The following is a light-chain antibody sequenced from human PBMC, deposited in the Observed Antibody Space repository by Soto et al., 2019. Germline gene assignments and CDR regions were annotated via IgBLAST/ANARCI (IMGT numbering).Light chain of an antibody. CDR2: LGS. CDR1: QSLLHSNGYNY. V-gene: IGKV2-28*01. Sequence: DIVMTQSPLSLPVTPGEPASISCRSSQSLLHSNGYNYLDWYLQKPGQSPQLLIYLGSNRASGVPDRFSGSGSGTDFTLKISRVEAEDVGVYYCMQALNVLGTFGPGTKVDIK. CDR3: MQALNVLGT. J-gene: IGKJ3*01.